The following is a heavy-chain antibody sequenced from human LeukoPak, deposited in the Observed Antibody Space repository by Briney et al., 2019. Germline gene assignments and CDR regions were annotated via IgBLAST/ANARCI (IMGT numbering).Heavy chain of an antibody. CDR1: GYTLTSYD. V-gene: IGHV1-18*01. D-gene: IGHD2-2*01. CDR2: ISAYNHNT. CDR3: ARDLMYCDTMSCYDGDFDY. Sequence: GASVKVSCKASGYTLTSYDINWVRQAPGQGLEWMGWISAYNHNTNYAQKFQGRVTMTIDTSTTTVYMELRSLRSDDTAIYYCARDLMYCDTMSCYDGDFDYWGQGTPVTVSS. J-gene: IGHJ4*02.